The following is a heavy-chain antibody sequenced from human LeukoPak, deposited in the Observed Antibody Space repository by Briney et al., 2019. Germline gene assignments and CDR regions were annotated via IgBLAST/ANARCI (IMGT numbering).Heavy chain of an antibody. V-gene: IGHV4-61*01. Sequence: SETLSLTCTVSGGSVSSGSYYWSWIRQPPGKGLEWIGYIYYSGSTIYNPSLKSRVTISVDTSKNQFSPKLSSVTAADTAVYYCARVPRYYDTLTGYYNWGQGTLVTVSS. CDR2: IYYSGST. D-gene: IGHD3-9*01. J-gene: IGHJ4*02. CDR1: GGSVSSGSYY. CDR3: ARVPRYYDTLTGYYN.